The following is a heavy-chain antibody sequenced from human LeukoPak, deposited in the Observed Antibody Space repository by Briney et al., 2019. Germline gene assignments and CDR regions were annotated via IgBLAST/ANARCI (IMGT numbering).Heavy chain of an antibody. Sequence: PGRSLRLSCAASGFTFSSYAMHWVHQAPGKRLEWVAVISYDGSNKYYADSVKGRFTISRDNSKNTLYLQMNSLRAEDTAIYYCAKDHANVPGTFHHWGQGTLVTVSS. CDR3: AKDHANVPGTFHH. J-gene: IGHJ1*01. CDR1: GFTFSSYA. CDR2: ISYDGSNK. D-gene: IGHD1-1*01. V-gene: IGHV3-30-3*02.